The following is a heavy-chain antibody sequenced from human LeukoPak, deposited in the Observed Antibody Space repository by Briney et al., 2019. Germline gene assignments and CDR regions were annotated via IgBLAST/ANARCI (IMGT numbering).Heavy chain of an antibody. CDR3: AGRAARFFDY. CDR1: GDSLNSYY. J-gene: IGHJ4*02. D-gene: IGHD6-25*01. V-gene: IGHV4-59*01. CDR2: IFYSGSS. Sequence: SETLSLTCTVSGDSLNSYYWSWIRQPPGEGLQWIGYIFYSGSSNYNASLRSRVAISVDTSKNQSSLKLTSVTAADTAVYYCAGRAARFFDYWGQGILVTVSS.